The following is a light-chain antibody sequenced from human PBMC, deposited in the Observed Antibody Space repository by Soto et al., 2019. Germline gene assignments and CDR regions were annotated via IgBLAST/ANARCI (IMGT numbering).Light chain of an antibody. V-gene: IGKV4-1*01. CDR1: QSVLYSSNNKNY. J-gene: IGKJ5*01. CDR3: QQYYSTPIT. Sequence: DIVMTQSPDSLAVSLGERATINCKSSQSVLYSSNNKNYLAWYQQKPGQPPKMLIYWASTRESGVPDRFSGSGSGTDFTLTISSLPAEDVAVYYWQQYYSTPITFGQGTRLEIQ. CDR2: WAS.